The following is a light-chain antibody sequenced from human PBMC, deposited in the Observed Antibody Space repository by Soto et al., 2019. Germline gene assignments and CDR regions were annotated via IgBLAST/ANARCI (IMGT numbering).Light chain of an antibody. V-gene: IGKV1D-16*01. J-gene: IGKJ1*01. Sequence: DIQMTQSPSSVSASVGDRVTVTCRASQGISSWLAWYQKKPGKAPKLLIYAASSLQSGVPSRFSGSGSGTEFTLTISSLRPDDFATYYCQQYNSYSWTFGQGTKVDIK. CDR1: QGISSW. CDR2: AAS. CDR3: QQYNSYSWT.